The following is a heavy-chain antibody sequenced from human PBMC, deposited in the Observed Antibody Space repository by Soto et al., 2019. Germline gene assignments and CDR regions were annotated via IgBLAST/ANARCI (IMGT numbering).Heavy chain of an antibody. D-gene: IGHD3-16*01. Sequence: ASVKVSCKASGYTFTDQYMHWVRQAPGQGLEWIGWINPNSGFANFAQKFEGRVTMTRDTSSSTAYMEMRRLKPDDTAIYYCARGGYAFVSNLFWGSEEDYSMDVWGQGTAVTVSS. V-gene: IGHV1-2*02. CDR3: ARGGYAFVSNLFWGSEEDYSMDV. CDR2: INPNSGFA. J-gene: IGHJ6*02. CDR1: GYTFTDQY.